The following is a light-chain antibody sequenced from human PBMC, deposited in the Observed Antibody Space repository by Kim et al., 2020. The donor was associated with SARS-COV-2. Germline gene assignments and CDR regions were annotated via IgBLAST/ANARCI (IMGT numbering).Light chain of an antibody. J-gene: IGKJ5*01. CDR1: QDISRW. Sequence: ASVGDRVTITCRATQDISRWLAWYQQKPGKAPKLLIYDASTLQSGVPSRCSGSGSGTDFTLTIRSLQPEDFTTYYCQQAYGFPITFGQGTRLEIK. V-gene: IGKV1-12*01. CDR3: QQAYGFPIT. CDR2: DAS.